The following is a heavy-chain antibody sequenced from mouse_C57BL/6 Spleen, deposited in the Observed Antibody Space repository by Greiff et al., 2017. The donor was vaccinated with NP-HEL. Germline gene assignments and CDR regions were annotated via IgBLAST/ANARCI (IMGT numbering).Heavy chain of an antibody. CDR2: ISYSGST. V-gene: IGHV3-1*01. J-gene: IGHJ3*01. Sequence: EVKVEESGPGMVKPSQSLSLTCTVTGYSITSGYDWHWIRHFPGNKLEWMGYISYSGSTNYNPSLKSRISITHDTSKNHFFLKLNSVTTEDTATYYCARGYDGYYGAFAYWGQGTLVTVSA. CDR3: ARGYDGYYGAFAY. D-gene: IGHD2-3*01. CDR1: GYSITSGYD.